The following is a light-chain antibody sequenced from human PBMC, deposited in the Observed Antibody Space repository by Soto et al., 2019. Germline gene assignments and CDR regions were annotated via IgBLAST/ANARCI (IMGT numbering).Light chain of an antibody. CDR3: SSDTTTSTLI. CDR2: EIN. CDR1: SSDIGTYNF. J-gene: IGLJ2*01. Sequence: QSALTQPASVSGSPGQSITICCTGTSSDIGTYNFVSWYQQRPGKAPKLLIHEINNRPSGVSIRFSGSKSGNTASLTISGLQAEDEADYYCSSDTTTSTLIFGGGTKLTVL. V-gene: IGLV2-14*01.